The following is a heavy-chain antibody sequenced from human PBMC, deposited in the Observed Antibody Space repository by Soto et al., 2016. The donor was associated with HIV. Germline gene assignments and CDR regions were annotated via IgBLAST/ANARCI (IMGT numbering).Heavy chain of an antibody. J-gene: IGHJ4*02. Sequence: EVQLVESGGGLVQPGGSLRLSCAASGFTFRNYWMHWVRQVPGKGLVWVSHINNDGSSSNYADSVKGRFTVSRDNAKNTVYPQMSSVRVEDTAIYWCTRVFWGCRGGTCFSHWGQGTLVTVSS. CDR3: TRVFWGCRGGTCFSH. V-gene: IGHV3-74*01. CDR2: INNDGSSS. D-gene: IGHD2-15*01. CDR1: GFTFRNYW.